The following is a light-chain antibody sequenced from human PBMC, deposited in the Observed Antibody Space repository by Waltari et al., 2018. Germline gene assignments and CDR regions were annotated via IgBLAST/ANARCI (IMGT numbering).Light chain of an antibody. V-gene: IGKV3-15*01. CDR3: QQYNIGAT. Sequence: EIVMTQSPVMLSVSPGERVTLSCRASQSVSSNLAWYQQRPGQAPRLPIYATSTRATGVPARFSGSGSGTEFSLTISSLQSEDLAVYYCQQYNIGATFGPGTKVDIK. CDR1: QSVSSN. J-gene: IGKJ3*01. CDR2: ATS.